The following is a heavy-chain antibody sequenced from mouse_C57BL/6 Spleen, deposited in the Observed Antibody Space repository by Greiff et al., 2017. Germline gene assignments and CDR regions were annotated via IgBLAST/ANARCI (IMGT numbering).Heavy chain of an antibody. CDR2: ISDGGSYT. Sequence: DVMLVESGGGLVKPGGSLKLSCAASGFTFSSYAMSWVRQTPEKRLEWVATISDGGSYTYYPDNVKGRFTVSRDNAKNNLYLQVSHLKSEDTAMYYCAREDYSWFAYWGQGTLVTVSA. CDR3: AREDYSWFAY. D-gene: IGHD1-1*01. V-gene: IGHV5-4*01. CDR1: GFTFSSYA. J-gene: IGHJ3*01.